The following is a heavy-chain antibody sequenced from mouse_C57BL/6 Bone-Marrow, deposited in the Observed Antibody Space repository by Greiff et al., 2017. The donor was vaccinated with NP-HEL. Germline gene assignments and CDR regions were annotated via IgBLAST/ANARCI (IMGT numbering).Heavy chain of an antibody. D-gene: IGHD3-2*02. V-gene: IGHV1-81*01. CDR2: IYPRSGNT. J-gene: IGHJ3*01. Sequence: VQLQESGAELARPGASVKLSCKASGYTFTSYGISWVKQRTGQGLEWIGEIYPRSGNTYYNEKFKGKATLTGDKSSSTAYMALRRLTSEDSAVYFCARFAAGYRAGFAYWGQGTLVTVSA. CDR3: ARFAAGYRAGFAY. CDR1: GYTFTSYG.